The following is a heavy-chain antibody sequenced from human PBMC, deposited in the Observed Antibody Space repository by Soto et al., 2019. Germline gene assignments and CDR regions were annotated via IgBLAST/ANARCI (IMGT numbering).Heavy chain of an antibody. CDR1: GGTFSSYA. CDR3: ARVVVPGLGSYYGMDV. D-gene: IGHD2-21*01. J-gene: IGHJ6*02. Sequence: GASVKVSCKASGGTFSSYAISWVRQAPGQGLEWMGGIVPQFRSSNYAQKFQGRVTITADKPTNTAYMELSRLRSEDTAVYYCARVVVPGLGSYYGMDVWVQGTTVTVSS. CDR2: IVPQFRSS. V-gene: IGHV1-69*06.